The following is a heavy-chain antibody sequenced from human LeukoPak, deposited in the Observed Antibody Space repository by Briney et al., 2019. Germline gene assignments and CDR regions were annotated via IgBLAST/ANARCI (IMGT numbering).Heavy chain of an antibody. D-gene: IGHD3-10*01. CDR1: GFAFSTFG. CDR2: ISYDGSNK. V-gene: IGHV3-30*18. Sequence: PGGSLRLSCAASGFAFSTFGMEWARQAPGKGLEWVAVISYDGSNKYYADSVKGRFTISRDNSKNTLYLQMNSLRAEDTAVYYCAKPRDGSGSYAWGAFDIWGQGTMVTVSS. CDR3: AKPRDGSGSYAWGAFDI. J-gene: IGHJ3*02.